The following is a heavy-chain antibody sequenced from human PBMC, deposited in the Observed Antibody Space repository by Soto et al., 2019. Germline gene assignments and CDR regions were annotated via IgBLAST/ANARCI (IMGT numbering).Heavy chain of an antibody. J-gene: IGHJ4*02. CDR2: INPSGGST. V-gene: IGHV1-46*03. Sequence: QVQLVQSGAEVKKPGASVKVSCKASGYTFTSYYMRWVRQAPGQGLEWMGIINPSGGSTSYAQKFQGRVTMTRDTSTSTVYMELSSLRSEDTAVYYSARENSPSRYFDYWGQGTLVTVSS. CDR1: GYTFTSYY. CDR3: ARENSPSRYFDY.